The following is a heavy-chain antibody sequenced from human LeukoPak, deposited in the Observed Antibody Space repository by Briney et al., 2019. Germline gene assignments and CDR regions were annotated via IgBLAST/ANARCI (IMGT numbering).Heavy chain of an antibody. CDR2: ISTSGNT. CDR3: ARDSRYYDFWSGYLDY. D-gene: IGHD3-3*01. J-gene: IGHJ4*02. V-gene: IGHV4-4*07. CDR1: SGFISNYY. Sequence: KPSETLSLTCGVSSGFISNYYWSWIRQPAGKGLEWIGRISTSGNTNYSPSLKSRVTMSVDTSKNQFFLNLRSVTAADTAVYYCARDSRYYDFWSGYLDYWGQGALVTVSS.